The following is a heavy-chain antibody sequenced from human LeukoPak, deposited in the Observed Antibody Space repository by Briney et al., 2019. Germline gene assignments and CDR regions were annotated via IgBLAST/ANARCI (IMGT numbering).Heavy chain of an antibody. J-gene: IGHJ4*02. V-gene: IGHV3-21*04. CDR3: AKNPGSSSWCFDY. D-gene: IGHD6-13*01. CDR1: GFTFSSYS. CDR2: ISSSSSYI. Sequence: GGSLRLSCAASGFTFSSYSMNWVRQAPGKGLEWVSSISSSSSYIYYADSVKGRFTISRDNAKNSLYLQMNSLRAEDTAVYYCAKNPGSSSWCFDYWGQGTLVTVSS.